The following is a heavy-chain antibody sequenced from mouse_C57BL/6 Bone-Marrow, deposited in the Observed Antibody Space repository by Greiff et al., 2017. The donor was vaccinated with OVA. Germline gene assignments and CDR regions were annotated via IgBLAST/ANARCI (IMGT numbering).Heavy chain of an antibody. J-gene: IGHJ2*01. Sequence: VHLVESGAELARPGASVKLSCKASGYTFTSYGISWVKQRTGQGLEWIGEIYPRSGNTYYNEKFKGKATLTADKSSSTAYMELRSLTSEDSAVYFCARKGFLDYWGQGTTLTVSS. CDR3: ARKGFLDY. CDR1: GYTFTSYG. CDR2: IYPRSGNT. D-gene: IGHD3-3*01. V-gene: IGHV1-81*01.